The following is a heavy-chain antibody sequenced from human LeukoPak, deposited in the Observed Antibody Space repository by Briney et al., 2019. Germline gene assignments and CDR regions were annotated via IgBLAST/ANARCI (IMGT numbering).Heavy chain of an antibody. D-gene: IGHD4-17*01. CDR1: GFTFSGSA. CDR2: IRSKANSYAT. J-gene: IGHJ4*02. V-gene: IGHV3-73*01. Sequence: GGSLRLSCAASGFTFSGSAMHWVRQASGKGLEWVGRIRSKANSYATAYAAAVKGRFTISRDDSKNTAYLQMNSLKTEDTAVYYCTTPTTTVTTEVHFDYWGQGALVTVSS. CDR3: TTPTTTVTTEVHFDY.